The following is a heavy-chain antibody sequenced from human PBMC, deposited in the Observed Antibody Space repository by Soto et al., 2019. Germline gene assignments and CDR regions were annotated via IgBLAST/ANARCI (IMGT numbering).Heavy chain of an antibody. CDR3: ARGVAGSGFDL. J-gene: IGHJ4*02. Sequence: HXQALSLPFAISGDSVSSNTAACNLIRSSPSRGLEWLGRTYYRSNWRHDYAVSVKSRITVNPDTSKNHFSLQLNSVTPDDTAVYYCARGVAGSGFDLWGQGTLVTVSS. CDR1: GDSVSSNTAA. CDR2: TYYRSNWRH. V-gene: IGHV6-1*01. D-gene: IGHD6-19*01.